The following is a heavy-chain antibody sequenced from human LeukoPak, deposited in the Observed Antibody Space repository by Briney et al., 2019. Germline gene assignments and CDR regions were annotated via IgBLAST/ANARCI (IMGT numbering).Heavy chain of an antibody. CDR3: ARDSSDVSY. Sequence: PGGSLRLSCAASGFTFSRYSMHWVRQAPGKGLVWVSHVNSDGSGTDYADSVKGRFTVSRDNAKSTLYLQMNSLRAEDTAVYYCARDSSDVSYWGQGTLVTVSS. V-gene: IGHV3-74*01. CDR2: VNSDGSGT. CDR1: GFTFSRYS. J-gene: IGHJ4*02. D-gene: IGHD6-25*01.